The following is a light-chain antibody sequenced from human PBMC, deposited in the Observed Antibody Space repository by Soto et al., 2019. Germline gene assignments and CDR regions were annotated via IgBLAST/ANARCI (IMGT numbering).Light chain of an antibody. CDR2: EVT. CDR1: SSDVGRYDR. CDR3: SSNTSSSRYI. V-gene: IGLV2-18*02. J-gene: IGLJ1*01. Sequence: QSALTQPPSVSGSPGQSVTISCTGTSSDVGRYDRVSWYQQSPGTAPKLIIYEVTNRPSGVPDRFSGSKYSNKASLTISGRQAEYEADFYCSSNTSSSRYIFATGTKVTVL.